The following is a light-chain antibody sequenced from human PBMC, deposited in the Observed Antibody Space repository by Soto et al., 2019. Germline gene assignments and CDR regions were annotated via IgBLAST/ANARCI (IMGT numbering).Light chain of an antibody. V-gene: IGKV3-20*01. CDR3: QYYGSSHLNT. CDR1: QSVTSNY. CDR2: GTA. J-gene: IGKJ5*01. Sequence: IVWIQSPVTRSLYKGERATLSCRASQSVTSNYLAWYQQRPGQALRLLIFGTASRATGIPDKFSGSGSGTDFTLTISRLEPDDFAEYYCQYYGSSHLNTFGQVTLLEI.